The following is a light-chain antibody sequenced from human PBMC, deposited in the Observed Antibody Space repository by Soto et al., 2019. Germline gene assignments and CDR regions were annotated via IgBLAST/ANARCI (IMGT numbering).Light chain of an antibody. CDR3: QQYNSYPYT. CDR2: MAS. CDR1: QGLSHW. Sequence: DLQMTQSPSTLSASVGDRVTISCRASQGLSHWLAWYQQKPGKAPKVLIYMASNLQSGVPSRFSGSGSETEFTLTINSLQPEDVATYYCQQYNSYPYTFGQGTKVEIK. J-gene: IGKJ2*01. V-gene: IGKV1-5*03.